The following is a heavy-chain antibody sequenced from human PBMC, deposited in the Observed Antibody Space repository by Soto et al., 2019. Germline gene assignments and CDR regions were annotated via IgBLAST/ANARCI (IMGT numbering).Heavy chain of an antibody. V-gene: IGHV4-39*01. CDR3: VSQRTTVPTQAYFDY. D-gene: IGHD4-17*01. Sequence: PSETLSLTCTVPAGSVTNSSYYWGWIRQSPGKGLEWIGSVYYRGRSYSKSSVKSRVTISVDTSKNRFSLSLNSVTASDTAVYFCVSQRTTVPTQAYFDYWGPGALVTVSS. J-gene: IGHJ4*02. CDR1: AGSVTNSSYY. CDR2: VYYRGRS.